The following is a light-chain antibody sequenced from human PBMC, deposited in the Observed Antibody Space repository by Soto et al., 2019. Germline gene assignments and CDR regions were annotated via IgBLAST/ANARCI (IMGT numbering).Light chain of an antibody. CDR2: DAS. J-gene: IGKJ5*01. Sequence: EIVLTQSPATLSLSPGERATLSCRASQSVSSYLAWYQQKPGQAPRLLIYDASNRATGIPARFSGSGSRTDFTLTISILEPEDFAVYYCQQRSNWITFGQGTRLEIK. CDR1: QSVSSY. V-gene: IGKV3-11*01. CDR3: QQRSNWIT.